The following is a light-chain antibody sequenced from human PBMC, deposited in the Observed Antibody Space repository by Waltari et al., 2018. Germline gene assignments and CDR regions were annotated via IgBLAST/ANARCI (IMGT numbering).Light chain of an antibody. Sequence: SYELTQPPSVSVSPGQTASITCSGDTLGYTYVSWYQQKPGQSPVLVIYQDTRRPSGIPERFSGSNSGNTATLTISGTQALDEADYYCQAWDSSTVVFGGGTKLTVL. CDR2: QDT. CDR3: QAWDSSTVV. V-gene: IGLV3-1*01. CDR1: TLGYTY. J-gene: IGLJ2*01.